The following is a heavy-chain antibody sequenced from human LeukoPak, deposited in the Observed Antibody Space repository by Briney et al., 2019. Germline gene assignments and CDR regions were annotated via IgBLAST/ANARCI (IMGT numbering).Heavy chain of an antibody. V-gene: IGHV4-39*01. CDR1: GGSISSSSYY. CDR2: IYYSGST. J-gene: IGHJ4*02. CDR3: ARQGGRFDY. Sequence: PSETLSLTYTVSGGSISSSSYYWGWIRQPPGKGLEWIGSIYYSGSTYYNPSLKSRVTISVDTSKNQFSLKLSSVTAADTAVYYCARQGGRFDYWGQGTLVTVSS. D-gene: IGHD3-16*01.